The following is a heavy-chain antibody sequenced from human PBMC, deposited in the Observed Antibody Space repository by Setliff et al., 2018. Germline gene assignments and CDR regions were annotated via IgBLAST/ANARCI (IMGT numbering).Heavy chain of an antibody. CDR1: GGTFSSSG. CDR2: FIPILGAT. CDR3: ARELRSPYWHLDS. V-gene: IGHV1-69*13. J-gene: IGHJ5*01. Sequence: SVKVSCKSSGGTFSSSGITWVRQAPGQGLQWLGRFIPILGATNYAQNSQGRVTITADESTSTDYMELGSLRSDDTAVYYCARELRSPYWHLDSWGQGTQVTVSS. D-gene: IGHD3-16*01.